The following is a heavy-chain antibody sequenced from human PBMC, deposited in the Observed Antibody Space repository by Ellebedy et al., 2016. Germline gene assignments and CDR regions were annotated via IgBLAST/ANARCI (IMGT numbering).Heavy chain of an antibody. Sequence: SETLSLTCTVSGGSISSGGYYWNWIRQHPGKGLEWIGYIYYSGSTYYNPSLKSRVTISVDTSKNQFSLKLSSVTAADTAVYYCARSLRVYAMGSYYYGMDVWGQGTTVTVSS. CDR1: GGSISSGGYY. D-gene: IGHD2-8*01. J-gene: IGHJ6*02. V-gene: IGHV4-31*03. CDR2: IYYSGST. CDR3: ARSLRVYAMGSYYYGMDV.